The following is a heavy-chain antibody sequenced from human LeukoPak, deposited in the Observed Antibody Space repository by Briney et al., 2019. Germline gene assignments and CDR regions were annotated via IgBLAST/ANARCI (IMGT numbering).Heavy chain of an antibody. J-gene: IGHJ4*02. Sequence: GGSLRLSCAASGFTFSSYSMNWVRQAPGKGLEWVSPISSSSSYIYYADSVKGRFTISRDNAKNSLYLQMNSLRAEDTAVYYCARDGITIFGVVITPYFDYWGQGTLVTVSS. CDR1: GFTFSSYS. CDR3: ARDGITIFGVVITPYFDY. CDR2: ISSSSSYI. D-gene: IGHD3-3*01. V-gene: IGHV3-21*01.